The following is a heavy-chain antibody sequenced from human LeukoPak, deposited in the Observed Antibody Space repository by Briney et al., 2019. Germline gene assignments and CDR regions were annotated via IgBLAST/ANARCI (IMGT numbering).Heavy chain of an antibody. D-gene: IGHD3-22*01. CDR3: AREYYDNSVYWRNPTSVDY. CDR1: GYTFTSYG. V-gene: IGHV1-18*01. CDR2: ISAYNGNT. Sequence: GASVKVSCKASGYTFTSYGISWVRQAPGQGLEWMGWISAYNGNTNYAQKLQGRVTMTRDMSTSTVYMELSSLISEDTAVYYCAREYYDNSVYWRNPTSVDYWGQGTLVTVSS. J-gene: IGHJ4*02.